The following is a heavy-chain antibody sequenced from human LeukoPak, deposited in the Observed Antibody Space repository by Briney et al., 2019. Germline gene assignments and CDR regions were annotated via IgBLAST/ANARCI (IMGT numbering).Heavy chain of an antibody. CDR2: IFYSGST. D-gene: IGHD2-15*01. J-gene: IGHJ4*02. V-gene: IGHV4-39*01. CDR1: GGSISSRTSY. Sequence: PSETLSLTCTVSGGSISSRTSYWGLIRQPPGKGLEWIGSIFYSGSTYYNPSLKSRVTISLDTSKNQFSLKLSSVTAADTAVYYCARHCSGASCYSVLNYWGQGTLVTVSS. CDR3: ARHCSGASCYSVLNY.